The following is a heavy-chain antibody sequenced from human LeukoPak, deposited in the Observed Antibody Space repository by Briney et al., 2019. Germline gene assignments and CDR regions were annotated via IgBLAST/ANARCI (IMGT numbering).Heavy chain of an antibody. V-gene: IGHV1-18*04. CDR1: GYTFTSYY. D-gene: IGHD6-19*01. CDR2: ISGYNGNT. CDR3: ARDLKRGYSSGRYSWGTGSSNDY. J-gene: IGHJ4*02. Sequence: ASVKVSCKASGYTFTSYYMHWVRQAPGQGLEWMGWISGYNGNTNYAQKLQGRVTMTTDTSTSTAYMELRSLRSDDTAVYYCARDLKRGYSSGRYSWGTGSSNDYWGQGTLVTVSS.